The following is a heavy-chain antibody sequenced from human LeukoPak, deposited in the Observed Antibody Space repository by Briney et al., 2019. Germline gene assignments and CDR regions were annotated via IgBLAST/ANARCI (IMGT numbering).Heavy chain of an antibody. Sequence: GRSLRLSCAASGFTFSSYGMHWVRQAPGKGLEWVAVISYDGSNKYYADSVKGRFTISRDNSKNTLYLQMNSLGAEDTAVYYCAKDRSWMGVAGSIYWGQGTLVTVSS. J-gene: IGHJ4*02. CDR1: GFTFSSYG. V-gene: IGHV3-30*18. CDR2: ISYDGSNK. D-gene: IGHD6-19*01. CDR3: AKDRSWMGVAGSIY.